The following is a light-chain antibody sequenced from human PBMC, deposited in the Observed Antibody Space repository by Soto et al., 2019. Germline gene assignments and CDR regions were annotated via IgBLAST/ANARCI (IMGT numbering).Light chain of an antibody. CDR3: QSYDSSLTGFYV. V-gene: IGLV1-40*01. J-gene: IGLJ1*01. CDR2: DKN. Sequence: QSVLTHPPSVSGAPGQRVTISCTGSSSNIGADYDVHWYQQIPGAAPNLLIYDKNNRPSGVPDRFSGSKSGTSASLAITGLQAEDEADYYCQSYDSSLTGFYVFGTGTKLTVL. CDR1: SSNIGADYD.